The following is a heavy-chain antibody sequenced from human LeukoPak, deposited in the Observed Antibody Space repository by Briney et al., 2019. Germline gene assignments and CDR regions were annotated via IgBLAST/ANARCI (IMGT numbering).Heavy chain of an antibody. V-gene: IGHV1-8*01. D-gene: IGHD6-19*01. CDR2: MNPNSGNT. CDR1: GYTFTNYD. Sequence: ASVKVSCKASGYTFTNYDINWVRRATGQGLEWMGWMNPNSGNTGYAQKFQRRIAMTRETSIDTAYMELSSLRADDTAVYYCARRLAVAGTLSDSWGQGTLVTVSS. CDR3: ARRLAVAGTLSDS. J-gene: IGHJ4*02.